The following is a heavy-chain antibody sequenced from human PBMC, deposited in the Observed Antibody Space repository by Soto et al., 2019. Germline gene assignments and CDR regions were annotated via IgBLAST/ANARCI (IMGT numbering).Heavy chain of an antibody. CDR3: ARESSTRGNYGMDV. V-gene: IGHV1-69*13. J-gene: IGHJ6*02. Sequence: AASVKVSCKASGGTFSSYAISWVRQAPGQGLEWMGGIIPIFGTVIYAKKFQGRVTITADESTSTVYMELSSLRSVDTAVYYCARESSTRGNYGMDVWGQGTTVTVSS. CDR2: IIPIFGTV. CDR1: GGTFSSYA. D-gene: IGHD2-2*01.